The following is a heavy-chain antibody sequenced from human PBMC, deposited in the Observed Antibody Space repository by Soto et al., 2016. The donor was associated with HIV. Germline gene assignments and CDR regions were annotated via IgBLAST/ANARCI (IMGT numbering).Heavy chain of an antibody. Sequence: QVQVVESGGGVGQPGRSLRLSCAASGFTFSRYAMHWVRQAPGKGLEWVAIIWYDGSNKYYADSVKGRFTIPRDNSKNTVYLQMNSLRAEDTAVYYCARIEQVKGAFDVWGQGTLVTVSS. CDR3: ARIEQVKGAFDV. J-gene: IGHJ3*01. CDR2: IWYDGSNK. CDR1: GFTFSRYA. V-gene: IGHV3-33*01.